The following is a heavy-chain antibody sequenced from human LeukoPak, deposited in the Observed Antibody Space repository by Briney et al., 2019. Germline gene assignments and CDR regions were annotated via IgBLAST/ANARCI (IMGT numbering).Heavy chain of an antibody. V-gene: IGHV3-66*01. Sequence: GGSLRLSCAASGFSVSSNHMSWVRQAPGKGLEWVSVIYSGGNTHYADSVEGRFTISRDNSKNTLYLQMNSLRAEDTAVYYCARGIAAAGIVGVFDYWGQGILVTVSS. J-gene: IGHJ4*02. CDR2: IYSGGNT. D-gene: IGHD6-13*01. CDR3: ARGIAAAGIVGVFDY. CDR1: GFSVSSNH.